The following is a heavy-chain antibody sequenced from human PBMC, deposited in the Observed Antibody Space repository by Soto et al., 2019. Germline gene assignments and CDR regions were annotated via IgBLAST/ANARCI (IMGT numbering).Heavy chain of an antibody. Sequence: ASVKVSCKASGYTFTSYDINWVRQATGQGLEWMGWMNPNSGNTGYAQKFQGRVTMTRNTSISTAYMELSSLRSEDTAVYYCARGGSWRYYYYYYMDVGGKGTTVTVSS. CDR3: ARGGSWRYYYYYYMDV. V-gene: IGHV1-8*01. J-gene: IGHJ6*03. D-gene: IGHD3-10*01. CDR1: GYTFTSYD. CDR2: MNPNSGNT.